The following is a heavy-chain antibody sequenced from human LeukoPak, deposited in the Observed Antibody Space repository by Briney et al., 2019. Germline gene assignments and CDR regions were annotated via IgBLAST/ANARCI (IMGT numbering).Heavy chain of an antibody. CDR1: GGTFSSYA. Sequence: SVKVSCKASGGTFSSYAISWVRQAPGQGPEWMGRIIPILGIANYAQKFQGRVTITADKSTSTAYMELSSLRSEDTAVYYCARDGKDIVVVPAAYKGFDYWGQGTLVTVSS. CDR3: ARDGKDIVVVPAAYKGFDY. CDR2: IIPILGIA. J-gene: IGHJ4*02. V-gene: IGHV1-69*04. D-gene: IGHD2-2*01.